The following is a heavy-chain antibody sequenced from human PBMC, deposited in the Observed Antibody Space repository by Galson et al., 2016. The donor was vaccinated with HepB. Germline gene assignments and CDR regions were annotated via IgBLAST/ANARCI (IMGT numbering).Heavy chain of an antibody. CDR3: VRPRYGLGFYVD. CDR1: GFSFSTSG. J-gene: IGHJ4*02. Sequence: SLRLSCAASGFSFSTSGMGWIRQAPGKGPEWISSISSRSSHINYADSVKGRFTVSRDNAKNLLFVQMKNLRVEDTAVYYCVRPRYGLGFYVDWGQGSLVTVSS. CDR2: ISSRSSHI. V-gene: IGHV3-21*06. D-gene: IGHD3-10*01.